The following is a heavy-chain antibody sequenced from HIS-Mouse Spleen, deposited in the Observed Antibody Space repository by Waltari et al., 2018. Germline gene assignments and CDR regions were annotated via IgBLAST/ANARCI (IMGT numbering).Heavy chain of an antibody. J-gene: IGHJ3*02. CDR1: GFSLSPSGVF. CDR3: AHYSSSWDAFDI. D-gene: IGHD6-13*01. CDR2: IYWTDDK. Sequence: QITLKESGPTLVKPTQTLTLTCPFSGFSLSPSGVFVGCLRQPPGKALEWLALIYWTDDKRYSPSLKSRLTITKDTSKNQVVLTMTNMDPVDTATYYCAHYSSSWDAFDIWGQGTMVTVAS. V-gene: IGHV2-5*01.